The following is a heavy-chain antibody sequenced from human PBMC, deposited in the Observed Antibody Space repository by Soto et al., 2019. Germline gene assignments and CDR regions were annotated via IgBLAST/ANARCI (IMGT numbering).Heavy chain of an antibody. CDR2: IGWNSGTI. Sequence: PGGSLRLSCAASGFTFDDYAMHWVRQAPGKGLEWVSGIGWNSGTIGYADSVKGRFTISRDNAKNSLYLQMNSLRVEDTALYYCAKDRASGSPSYYGMDVWGQGTTVTVSS. CDR1: GFTFDDYA. CDR3: AKDRASGSPSYYGMDV. D-gene: IGHD2-15*01. V-gene: IGHV3-9*01. J-gene: IGHJ6*02.